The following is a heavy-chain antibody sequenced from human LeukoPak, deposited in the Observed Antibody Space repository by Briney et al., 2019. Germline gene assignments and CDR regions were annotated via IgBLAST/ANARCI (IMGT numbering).Heavy chain of an antibody. Sequence: GASLRLSCAASGFTFSSYGVQLVRQAPGKGLEWEADKRYDGSKIYYADSVKGRFTISRDNSKTTLDLQMNSLRRHGCALHYCARDPSGWGFNAFHNYGVDVWGQGTTVTVYS. CDR1: GFTFSSYG. J-gene: IGHJ6*02. CDR2: KRYDGSKI. CDR3: ARDPSGWGFNAFHNYGVDV. V-gene: IGHV3-30*02. D-gene: IGHD2/OR15-2a*01.